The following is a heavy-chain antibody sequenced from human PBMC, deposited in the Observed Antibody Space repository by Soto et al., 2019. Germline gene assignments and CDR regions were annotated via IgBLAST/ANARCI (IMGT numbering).Heavy chain of an antibody. CDR1: GGTFSSYA. CDR3: ARDRNRVWWGSADYYYGMDV. CDR2: IIPIFGTA. J-gene: IGHJ6*02. V-gene: IGHV1-69*13. D-gene: IGHD1-26*01. Sequence: SVKVSCKASGGTFSSYAISWVRQAPGQGLEWVGGIIPIFGTANYAQKFQGRVTITADESTSTAYMELSSLRSEDTAVYYCARDRNRVWWGSADYYYGMDVWGQGTTVTVSS.